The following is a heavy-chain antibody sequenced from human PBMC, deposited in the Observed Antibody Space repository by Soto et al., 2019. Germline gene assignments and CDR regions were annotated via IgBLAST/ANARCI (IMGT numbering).Heavy chain of an antibody. J-gene: IGHJ4*02. Sequence: GGSLRLSCAASGFTLSDFWMTWVRQAPGEGPEWVANIKFDGSEKQYVDSVRGRFTISRDNSRNSLFLQMNSLRAGDTAVYYCVKDGGYCSSSTCYSPRNHYFDSWGQGTLVTVSS. CDR2: IKFDGSEK. V-gene: IGHV3-7*03. CDR3: VKDGGYCSSSTCYSPRNHYFDS. D-gene: IGHD2-2*01. CDR1: GFTLSDFW.